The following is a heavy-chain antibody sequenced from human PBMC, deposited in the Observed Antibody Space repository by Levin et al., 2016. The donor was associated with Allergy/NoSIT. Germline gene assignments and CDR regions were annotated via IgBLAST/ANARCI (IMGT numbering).Heavy chain of an antibody. CDR3: ARDNPRLQWLNPPYGMDV. Sequence: WIRQPPGKGLEWIGYIYYSGSTNYNPSLKSRVTISVDTSKNQFSLNLKSVTAADTAVYFCARDNPRLQWLNPPYGMDVWGQGITVTVSS. J-gene: IGHJ6*02. CDR2: IYYSGST. D-gene: IGHD3-3*01. V-gene: IGHV4-59*01.